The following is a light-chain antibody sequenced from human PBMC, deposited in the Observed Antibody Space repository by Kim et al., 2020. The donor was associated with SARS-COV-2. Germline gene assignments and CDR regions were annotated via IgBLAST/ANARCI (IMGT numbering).Light chain of an antibody. V-gene: IGLV3-21*04. Sequence: APGKAARITWGGNNIGSKGVDWYQQKPGQAPVLVIYYDSDRPSGIPERFSGSNSGNTASLTIGRVEAGDEADYYCQVWDSSSDHVVFGGGTQLTVL. J-gene: IGLJ2*01. CDR1: NIGSKG. CDR3: QVWDSSSDHVV. CDR2: YDS.